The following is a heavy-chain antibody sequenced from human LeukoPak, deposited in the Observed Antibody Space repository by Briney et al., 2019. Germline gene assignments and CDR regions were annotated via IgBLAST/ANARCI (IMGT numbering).Heavy chain of an antibody. CDR1: GFTFSSYW. CDR2: IKQDGSEK. CDR3: ARDVRYYYGSGSPGIDY. J-gene: IGHJ4*02. V-gene: IGHV3-7*01. D-gene: IGHD3-10*01. Sequence: PGGSLRLSCAASGFTFSSYWMSWVRQAPGKGLEWVANIKQDGSEKYYVDSVKGRFTISRDNAKNSLYLQMNSLRAEDTAVYYCARDVRYYYGSGSPGIDYWGQGTLVTVSS.